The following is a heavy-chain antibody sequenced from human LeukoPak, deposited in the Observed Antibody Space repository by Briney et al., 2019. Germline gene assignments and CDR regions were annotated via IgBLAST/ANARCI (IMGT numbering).Heavy chain of an antibody. D-gene: IGHD4-23*01. V-gene: IGHV3-15*05. CDR1: GFTFSSYG. J-gene: IGHJ4*02. CDR2: IKTKPEGGTT. CDR3: TSSGSRWDYFDY. Sequence: MSGGSLRLACAASGFTFSSYGMHWVRQAPGKGLEWVARIKTKPEGGTTDYAAPVKGRFTISRDDSKDTLYLQMNSLKTEDTAVYYCTSSGSRWDYFDYWGQGTLATVSS.